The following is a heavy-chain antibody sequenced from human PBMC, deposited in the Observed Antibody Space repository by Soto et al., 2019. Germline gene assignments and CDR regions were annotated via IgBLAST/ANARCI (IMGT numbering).Heavy chain of an antibody. CDR3: ARQGGSYPFDY. Sequence: GESLKNSCKGSGYNFPTYWIGWVRQMPGKGLECMGIIYPSDSDTRYSPSFQGQVTISADKSISTAYLQWTSLKASDTAMYYCARQGGSYPFDYWGQGTLVTVS. J-gene: IGHJ4*02. D-gene: IGHD1-26*01. CDR1: GYNFPTYW. CDR2: IYPSDSDT. V-gene: IGHV5-51*01.